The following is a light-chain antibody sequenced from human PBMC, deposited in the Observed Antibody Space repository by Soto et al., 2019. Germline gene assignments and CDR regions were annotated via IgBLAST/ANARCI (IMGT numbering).Light chain of an antibody. CDR1: QSVSSN. CDR3: QQRTNRPPIT. Sequence: EIVMTQSPATLSVSPGERATLSCRASQSVSSNLAWYQQKPGQAPRLLIYGASTRATGIPARFSGSESGTEFTLTISSLQSEDFAVYYCQQRTNRPPITFGQGTRLEIK. J-gene: IGKJ5*01. CDR2: GAS. V-gene: IGKV3-15*01.